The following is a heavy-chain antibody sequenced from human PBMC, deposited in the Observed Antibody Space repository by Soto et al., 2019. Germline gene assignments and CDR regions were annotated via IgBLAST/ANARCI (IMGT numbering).Heavy chain of an antibody. D-gene: IGHD2-15*01. Sequence: VASVKVSCKPSGYSFSNFYVHWVRQAPGQGLEWMGIIDPSSGTTSYTQKFQERVTITRDTSMSTVYMELSRLRSEDTAVYYCARGAVVVYNGLLAGMDVWGLGTTVTVSS. J-gene: IGHJ6*02. V-gene: IGHV1-46*01. CDR2: IDPSSGTT. CDR1: GYSFSNFY. CDR3: ARGAVVVYNGLLAGMDV.